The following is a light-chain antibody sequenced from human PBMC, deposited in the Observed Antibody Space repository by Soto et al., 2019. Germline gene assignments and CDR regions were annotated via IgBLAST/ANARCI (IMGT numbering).Light chain of an antibody. J-gene: IGKJ1*01. V-gene: IGKV1-5*03. Sequence: DIHLTQSPSTQSASVGDRITITCRASQSISRWLVWYQQKPGKAPKLLIYTTSSLESGVPSRFSGSGSGTEFTLTISSLQPDDFATYYCQHYKDYSWTFGQGTKVEIE. CDR2: TTS. CDR3: QHYKDYSWT. CDR1: QSISRW.